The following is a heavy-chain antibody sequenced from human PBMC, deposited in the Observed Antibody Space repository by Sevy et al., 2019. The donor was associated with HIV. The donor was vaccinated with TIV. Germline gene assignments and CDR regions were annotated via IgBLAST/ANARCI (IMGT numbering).Heavy chain of an antibody. Sequence: GGSLRLSCAASGFTFNTYAMTWVRQAPGKGLEWVSAISYSGSTTHYADSVKGRFTISRDNSKNTLYLQMNSLRAEDTAVYYCAKDPVSGSYYSGDFDYWGQGTLVTVSS. CDR1: GFTFNTYA. D-gene: IGHD3-10*01. V-gene: IGHV3-23*01. CDR2: ISYSGSTT. J-gene: IGHJ4*02. CDR3: AKDPVSGSYYSGDFDY.